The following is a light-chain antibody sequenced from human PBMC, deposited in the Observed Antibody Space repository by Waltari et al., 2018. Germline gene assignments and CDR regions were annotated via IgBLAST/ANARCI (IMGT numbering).Light chain of an antibody. Sequence: SALPQPASVSGSPGQSITIPCTGTSSDVGGYNYVPRYQQHPGKAPKLMIYDVSKRPSGVSNRFSGSKSGNTASLTISGLQAEDEADYYCSSYTSSSTYVFGTGTKVTVL. CDR3: SSYTSSSTYV. V-gene: IGLV2-14*01. CDR1: SSDVGGYNY. J-gene: IGLJ1*01. CDR2: DVS.